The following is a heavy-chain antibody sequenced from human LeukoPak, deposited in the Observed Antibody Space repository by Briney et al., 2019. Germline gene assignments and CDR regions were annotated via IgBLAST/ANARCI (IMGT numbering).Heavy chain of an antibody. CDR2: ISGSGGST. CDR3: ALRLIAAIDC. J-gene: IGHJ4*02. V-gene: IGHV3-23*01. CDR1: GFTFSSYA. D-gene: IGHD6-25*01. Sequence: GGSLRLSCAASGFTFSSYAMSWVRQAPGKRLEWVSGISGSGGSTYYADSVKGRFTISRDNSKNTLYLQMNSLRAEDTAVYYCALRLIAAIDCWGQGTLVTVSS.